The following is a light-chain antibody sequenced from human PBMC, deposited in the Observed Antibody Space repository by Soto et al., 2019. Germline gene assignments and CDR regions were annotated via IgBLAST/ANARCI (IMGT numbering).Light chain of an antibody. V-gene: IGKV3-15*01. CDR2: DAS. CDR1: QSFGST. CDR3: QQYNNWPFA. Sequence: EIVMTQSPATLSVSPGERATLSCRASQSFGSTLAWYQQKPGQAPRLLIYDASTRATGIPVRFSGSGSGTEFTLTINSLQSEDFTVYYCQQYNNWPFAFGPGTKVDIK. J-gene: IGKJ3*01.